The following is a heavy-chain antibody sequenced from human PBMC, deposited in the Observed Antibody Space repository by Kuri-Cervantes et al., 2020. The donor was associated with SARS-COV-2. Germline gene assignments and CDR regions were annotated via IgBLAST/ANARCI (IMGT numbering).Heavy chain of an antibody. V-gene: IGHV4-4*07. J-gene: IGHJ3*02. CDR2: IHTSGSS. Sequence: GSLRLSCSVSGDSGSISSYYWSWIRQPAGKGLEWIGRIHTSGSSNYNPSLRSRVTMSVDTSKNQVSLKLSSVTAADTAVYYCARDLGVPSDTIPGAGAFDIWGQGTMVTVSS. CDR1: GDSGSISSYY. CDR3: ARDLGVPSDTIPGAGAFDI. D-gene: IGHD3-3*01.